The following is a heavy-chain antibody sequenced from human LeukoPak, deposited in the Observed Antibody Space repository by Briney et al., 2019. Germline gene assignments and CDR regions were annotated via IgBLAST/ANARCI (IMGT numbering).Heavy chain of an antibody. CDR3: AKDSVYDYDFDY. D-gene: IGHD5/OR15-5a*01. CDR2: ISASGGST. CDR1: GFTFSSNA. J-gene: IGHJ4*02. Sequence: GGSLRLSCTASGFTFSSNAMSWVRQAPGKGLEWVSTISASGGSTYYADSVKGRFTISRDNSKSTLYLQMNSLRADDTAVYYCAKDSVYDYDFDYWGQGTLVTVSS. V-gene: IGHV3-23*01.